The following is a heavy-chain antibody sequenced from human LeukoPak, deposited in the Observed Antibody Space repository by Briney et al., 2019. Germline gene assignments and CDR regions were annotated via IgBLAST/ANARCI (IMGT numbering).Heavy chain of an antibody. Sequence: GGSLRLSCAASGFPFSSYAMNWVRQAPGKGLEWVSVIAGSDGLTQYADSVKGRFTISRDNSKNTVYLQMNRLRVEDTALYYCVRSLDYWGQGTLVTVS. V-gene: IGHV3-23*01. J-gene: IGHJ4*02. CDR2: IAGSDGLT. CDR1: GFPFSSYA. CDR3: VRSLDY.